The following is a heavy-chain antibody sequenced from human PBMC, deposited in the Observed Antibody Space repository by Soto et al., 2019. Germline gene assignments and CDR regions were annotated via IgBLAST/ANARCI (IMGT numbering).Heavy chain of an antibody. Sequence: SVKVSCKASGGTFSSYAISWVRQAPGQGLEWMGGIIPIFGTANYAQKFQGRVTITADECTSTAYMELSSVRSEDTAVYYCARDKQLWLKAGAFDIWGQGTMVTV. V-gene: IGHV1-69*13. CDR1: GGTFSSYA. J-gene: IGHJ3*02. D-gene: IGHD5-18*01. CDR2: IIPIFGTA. CDR3: ARDKQLWLKAGAFDI.